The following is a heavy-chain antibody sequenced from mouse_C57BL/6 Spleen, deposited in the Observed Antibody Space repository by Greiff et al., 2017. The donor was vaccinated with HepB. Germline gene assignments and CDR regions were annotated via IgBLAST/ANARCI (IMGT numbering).Heavy chain of an antibody. J-gene: IGHJ4*01. CDR3: ARSYYGRGAMDY. CDR2: IYPGSGST. CDR1: GYTFTSYW. D-gene: IGHD1-1*01. Sequence: VQLQQSGAELVKPGASVKMSCKASGYTFTSYWITWVKQRPGQGLEWIGDIYPGSGSTNDNEKFKSKATLTVDTSSSTAYMQLSSLTSEDSAVYYCARSYYGRGAMDYWGQGTSVTVSS. V-gene: IGHV1-55*01.